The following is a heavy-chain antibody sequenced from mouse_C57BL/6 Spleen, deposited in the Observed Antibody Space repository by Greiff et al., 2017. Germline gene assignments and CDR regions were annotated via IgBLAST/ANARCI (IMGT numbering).Heavy chain of an antibody. J-gene: IGHJ2*01. CDR3: ARGDSSGYGY. V-gene: IGHV1-54*01. Sequence: VKLMESGAELVRPGTSVKVSCKASGYAFTNYLIEWVKQRPGQGLEWIGVINPGSGGTNYNEKFKGKATLTADKSSSTAYMQLSSLTSEDSAVYFCARGDSSGYGYWGQGTTLTVSS. CDR2: INPGSGGT. CDR1: GYAFTNYL. D-gene: IGHD3-2*02.